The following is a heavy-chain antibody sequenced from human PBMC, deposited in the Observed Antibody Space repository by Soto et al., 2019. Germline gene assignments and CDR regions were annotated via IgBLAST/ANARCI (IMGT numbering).Heavy chain of an antibody. V-gene: IGHV4-4*02. Sequence: QVQLQESGPGLVDPLGTLSLTCAVSGTSVSGANWGGWGRQPPGKGLEWIGEIHSSGNTDYNPSLKSRVTISRDMSKNEFSLKLTSVTAADTAVYYGARTGPYSSGNNWGQGPLVTVSS. CDR2: IHSSGNT. CDR1: GTSVSGANW. D-gene: IGHD3-22*01. J-gene: IGHJ4*02. CDR3: ARTGPYSSGNN.